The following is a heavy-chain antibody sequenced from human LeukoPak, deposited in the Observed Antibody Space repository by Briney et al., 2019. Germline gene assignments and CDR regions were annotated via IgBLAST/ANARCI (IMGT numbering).Heavy chain of an antibody. D-gene: IGHD1-14*01. Sequence: SETLSLTCTVSGYSISSGYYWGWIRQPPGKGLEWIGSIYHSGSTYYNPSLKSRDTISVDTSKNQSSLKLSSVTAADTAVYYCARAEDYGYMDVWGKGTTVTVSS. J-gene: IGHJ6*03. V-gene: IGHV4-38-2*02. CDR1: GYSISSGYY. CDR3: ARAEDYGYMDV. CDR2: IYHSGST.